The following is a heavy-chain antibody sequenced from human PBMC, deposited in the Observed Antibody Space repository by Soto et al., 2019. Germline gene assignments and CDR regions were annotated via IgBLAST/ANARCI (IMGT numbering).Heavy chain of an antibody. V-gene: IGHV1-69*13. J-gene: IGHJ6*02. CDR2: IIPIFGTA. CDR1: GGTFSSYV. CDR3: ARPQVTMVRGVNYYGMDV. Sequence: SVKVSCKASGGTFSSYVISWVRQAPGQGLEWMGGIIPIFGTANYAQKFQGRVTITADESTSTAYMELSSLRSEDTAVYYCARPQVTMVRGVNYYGMDVWGQGTTVTVSS. D-gene: IGHD3-10*01.